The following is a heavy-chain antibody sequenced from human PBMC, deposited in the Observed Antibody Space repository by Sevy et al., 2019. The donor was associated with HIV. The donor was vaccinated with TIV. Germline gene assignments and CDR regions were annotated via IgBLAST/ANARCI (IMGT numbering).Heavy chain of an antibody. V-gene: IGHV3-21*04. CDR3: TRGSGIDYYEKGMDL. CDR1: GSSFESFA. J-gene: IGHJ6*02. D-gene: IGHD3-10*01. CDR2: ISKSSSYI. Sequence: GGSLRLSCAASGSSFESFAMNWVRQAPGKRLEWVAYISKSSSYIYYADSVKGRFTISRDNAKNSLFLQMNSLGAEDTAIYYCTRGSGIDYYEKGMDLWGQGSTVTVSS.